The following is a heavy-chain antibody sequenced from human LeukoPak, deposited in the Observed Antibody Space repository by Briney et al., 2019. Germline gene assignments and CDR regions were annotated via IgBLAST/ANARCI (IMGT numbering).Heavy chain of an antibody. Sequence: PSETLSLTSTVSGGSISSSSYYSGWIRQPPGKGLEWIGSIYYSGRTSYNPSLKSRPTISVGTSKNQFSLKPSSVTAADTAVYYCASPSINCSGGSCYSGWFDPWGQGTLVTVSS. CDR3: ASPSINCSGGSCYSGWFDP. CDR1: GGSISSSSYY. D-gene: IGHD2-15*01. V-gene: IGHV4-39*01. CDR2: IYYSGRT. J-gene: IGHJ5*02.